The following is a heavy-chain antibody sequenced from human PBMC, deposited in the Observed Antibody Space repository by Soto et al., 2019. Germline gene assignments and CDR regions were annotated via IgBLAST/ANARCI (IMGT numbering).Heavy chain of an antibody. J-gene: IGHJ6*02. CDR3: ARGSSGWRYYYYYGMDV. CDR1: GGSINSYY. D-gene: IGHD6-19*01. Sequence: SETLSLTCTVSGGSINSYYWSWIRQPPGKGLEWIGYIYHSGSTNYNPSLKSRVTISVDTSKNQFSLKLSSVTAADTAVYYCARGSSGWRYYYYYGMDVWGQGTTVTVSS. V-gene: IGHV4-59*12. CDR2: IYHSGST.